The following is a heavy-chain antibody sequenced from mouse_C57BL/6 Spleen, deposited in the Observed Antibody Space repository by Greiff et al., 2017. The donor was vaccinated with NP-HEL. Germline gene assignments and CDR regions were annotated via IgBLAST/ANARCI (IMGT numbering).Heavy chain of an antibody. CDR1: GFSLTSYG. V-gene: IGHV2-2*01. J-gene: IGHJ3*01. D-gene: IGHD2-4*01. CDR3: ARFYDYDGFAY. CDR2: IWSGGST. Sequence: VQLQQSGPGLVQPSQSLSITCTVSGFSLTSYGVHWVRQSPGKGLEWLGVIWSGGSTDYNAAFISRLSISKDNSKSQVFFKMNSLQADDTAIYYCARFYDYDGFAYWGQGTLVTVSA.